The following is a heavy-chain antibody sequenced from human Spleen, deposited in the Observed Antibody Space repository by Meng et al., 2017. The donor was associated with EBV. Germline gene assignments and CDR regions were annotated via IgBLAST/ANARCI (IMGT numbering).Heavy chain of an antibody. J-gene: IGHJ5*02. CDR1: GCSISSSSYY. D-gene: IGHD6-19*01. Sequence: HLQLLESGPGLVKPSETLSLTCTVSGCSISSSSYYWGWIRQPPGKGLEWIGSIYYTGSTYYSPSLKSRVTVSVDTSKNQFSLRLTSVTAADTAVYYCARPFPSWQSPRLDPFGAWGQGTLVTVSS. V-gene: IGHV4-39*01. CDR2: IYYTGST. CDR3: ARPFPSWQSPRLDPFGA.